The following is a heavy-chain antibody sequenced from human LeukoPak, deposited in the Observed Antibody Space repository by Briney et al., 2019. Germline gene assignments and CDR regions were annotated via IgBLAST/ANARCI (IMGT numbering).Heavy chain of an antibody. CDR3: ARGIAVAGNDY. V-gene: IGHV1-2*02. Sequence: ASVKVSCKASEYPFTGYYMHWVRQAPGQGLEWMGWINPNSGATDYAQKFQDRVTVTRDTSISTAYMDLSGLRSDDTAVYYCARGIAVAGNDYWGQGTLVTVSS. D-gene: IGHD6-19*01. J-gene: IGHJ4*02. CDR2: INPNSGAT. CDR1: EYPFTGYY.